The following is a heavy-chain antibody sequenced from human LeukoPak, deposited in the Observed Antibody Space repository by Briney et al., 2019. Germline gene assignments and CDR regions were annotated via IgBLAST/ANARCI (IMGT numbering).Heavy chain of an antibody. J-gene: IGHJ6*02. CDR2: IRSKANSYAT. D-gene: IGHD3-22*01. Sequence: GGSLRLSCAASGFTFSGSAMHWVRQASGKGLEWVGRIRSKANSYATAYAASVKGRSTISRDDSKSTAYLQMNSLKTEDTAVYYCTRQVYYYDSSGYDYYGMDVWGQGTTVTVSS. CDR1: GFTFSGSA. V-gene: IGHV3-73*01. CDR3: TRQVYYYDSSGYDYYGMDV.